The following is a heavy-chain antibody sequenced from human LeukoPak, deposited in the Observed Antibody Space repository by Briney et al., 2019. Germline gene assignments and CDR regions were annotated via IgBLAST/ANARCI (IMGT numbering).Heavy chain of an antibody. CDR2: ISSSGSTI. CDR1: GLTFSSYE. D-gene: IGHD3-3*01. J-gene: IGHJ4*02. CDR3: ARRYYDFWSGYNPIDY. Sequence: GGSLRLSCAASGLTFSSYEMNWVRQAPGKGLEWVSYISSSGSTIYYADSVKGRFTISRDNAKNSLYLQMNSLRAEGTAVYYCARRYYDFWSGYNPIDYWGQGTLVTVSS. V-gene: IGHV3-48*03.